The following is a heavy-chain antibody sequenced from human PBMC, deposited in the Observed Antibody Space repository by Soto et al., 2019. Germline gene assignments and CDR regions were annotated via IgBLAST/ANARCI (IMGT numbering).Heavy chain of an antibody. CDR2: IYYRGNT. J-gene: IGHJ6*02. CDR1: GGSISSHY. D-gene: IGHD1-26*01. CDR3: ARDGREASGIDV. Sequence: PSETLSLTCTVSGGSISSHYWSWVRQAPGKGLEWIGCIYYRGNTFYNPSLKSRGTISVDTSNNQFSLKLDSVTTADTAVYYCARDGREASGIDVWGQGTMVTVSS. V-gene: IGHV4-59*11.